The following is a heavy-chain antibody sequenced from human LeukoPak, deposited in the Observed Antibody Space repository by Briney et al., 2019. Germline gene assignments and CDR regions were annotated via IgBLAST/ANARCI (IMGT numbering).Heavy chain of an antibody. J-gene: IGHJ4*02. D-gene: IGHD5-18*01. V-gene: IGHV5-51*01. CDR2: IHPGDSDP. Sequence: GESLKISCKTSGYNFNEYHIGWVRQMPGQGLEWIGIIHPGDSDPRYSPSFRGQVTISTDGSIRTAYLQWSSLKASDTAMYYCARQKGDTAMLDYWGQGTLVTVSS. CDR3: ARQKGDTAMLDY. CDR1: GYNFNEYH.